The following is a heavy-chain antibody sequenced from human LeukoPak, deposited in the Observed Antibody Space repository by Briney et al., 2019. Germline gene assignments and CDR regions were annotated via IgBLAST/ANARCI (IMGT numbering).Heavy chain of an antibody. Sequence: PGGSLRLSCAASGFTFSSYAMSWVRQAPGKGLEWVSAISGSGGSTYYADSVKGRFTISRDNSKNTLYLQMNSLRAEDTAVYYCARTSWFGDFFDYWGQGTLVTVSS. CDR2: ISGSGGST. V-gene: IGHV3-23*01. J-gene: IGHJ4*02. D-gene: IGHD3-10*01. CDR1: GFTFSSYA. CDR3: ARTSWFGDFFDY.